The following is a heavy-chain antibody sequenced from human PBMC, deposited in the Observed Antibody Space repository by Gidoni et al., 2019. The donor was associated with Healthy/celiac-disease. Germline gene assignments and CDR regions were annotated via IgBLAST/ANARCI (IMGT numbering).Heavy chain of an antibody. CDR3: TTADDYGDYGSFGY. V-gene: IGHV3-15*01. CDR1: GFTFSNAW. Sequence: EVQLVESGGGLVMPGGSLRLPCAASGFTFSNAWMGWVRQAPRKGLEWVGRIKSKTDGGTTDYAATVKGRFTISKDDSKNTLYLQMNSLKTEDTAVYYCTTADDYGDYGSFGYWGQGTLVTVSS. D-gene: IGHD4-17*01. J-gene: IGHJ4*02. CDR2: IKSKTDGGTT.